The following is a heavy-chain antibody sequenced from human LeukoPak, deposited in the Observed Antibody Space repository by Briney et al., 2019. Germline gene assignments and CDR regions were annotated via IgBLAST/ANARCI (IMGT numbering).Heavy chain of an antibody. CDR3: VRRSRVAMPNALDLISDF. J-gene: IGHJ4*02. V-gene: IGHV4-34*01. CDR1: GDSFSGHY. CDR2: ITDGERT. Sequence: SETLSLTCAVYGDSFSGHYWSWIRQPPGKGLEWIGEITDGERTSYGPSLKSRATISEVPSQRQFSLELDSVTAADTAIYYCVRRSRVAMPNALDLISDFWGQGTLVTVSS. D-gene: IGHD6-13*01.